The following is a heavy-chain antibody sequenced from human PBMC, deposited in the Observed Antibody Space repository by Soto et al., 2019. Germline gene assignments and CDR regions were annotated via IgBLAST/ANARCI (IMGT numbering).Heavy chain of an antibody. J-gene: IGHJ4*02. Sequence: GGSLRLSCAASGFTFSSYGMHWVRQAPGKGLEWVAVISYDGSNKYYADSVKGRFTISRDNSTNTLYLQMNSLRAEDTAVYYCAKDDGVGASDYWGQGTLVTVSS. V-gene: IGHV3-30*18. D-gene: IGHD1-26*01. CDR3: AKDDGVGASDY. CDR2: ISYDGSNK. CDR1: GFTFSSYG.